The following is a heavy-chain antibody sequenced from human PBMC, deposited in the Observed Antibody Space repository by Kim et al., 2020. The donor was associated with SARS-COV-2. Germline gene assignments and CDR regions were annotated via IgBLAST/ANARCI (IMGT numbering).Heavy chain of an antibody. CDR1: GFTFSNYA. J-gene: IGHJ6*02. V-gene: IGHV3-30-3*01. Sequence: GGSLRLSCTASGFTFSNYAMHWVRQAPGKGLEWVALMSSNGIIKYYADSVKGRFTISRDYSKNTLDLQMNSLRGDDTAVYYCVRGHSGSVYHYGLEVCGQRDTVSVSS. D-gene: IGHD3-10*01. CDR3: VRGHSGSVYHYGLEV. CDR2: MSSNGIIK.